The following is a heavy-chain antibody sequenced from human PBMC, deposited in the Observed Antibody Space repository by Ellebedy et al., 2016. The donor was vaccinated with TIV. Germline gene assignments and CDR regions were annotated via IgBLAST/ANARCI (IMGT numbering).Heavy chain of an antibody. CDR3: ARDLRNYYYYGVDV. Sequence: AASVKVSCKASGYTFTGYYMHWVRQAPGQGLEWMGWINPNSGDTNYAQNFQGRVTMTRDTSISTAYMELSSLRSDDTAVYYCARDLRNYYYYGVDVWGQGTTVTVSS. CDR1: GYTFTGYY. CDR2: INPNSGDT. J-gene: IGHJ6*02. V-gene: IGHV1-2*02.